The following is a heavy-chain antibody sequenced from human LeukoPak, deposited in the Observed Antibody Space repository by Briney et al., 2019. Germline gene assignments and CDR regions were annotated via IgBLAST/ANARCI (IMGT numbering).Heavy chain of an antibody. D-gene: IGHD2-15*01. CDR2: FDLEDGET. V-gene: IGHV1-24*01. CDR1: GYTLTELS. CDR3: AAYCSGGSCYSDYYYYGMDV. J-gene: IGHJ6*04. Sequence: ASVKVSCKVSGYTLTELSMHWVRQAPGKGLEWMGGFDLEDGETIYAQKFQGRVTMTEDTSTDTAYMELSSLRSEDTAVYYCAAYCSGGSCYSDYYYYGMDVWGKGTTVTVSS.